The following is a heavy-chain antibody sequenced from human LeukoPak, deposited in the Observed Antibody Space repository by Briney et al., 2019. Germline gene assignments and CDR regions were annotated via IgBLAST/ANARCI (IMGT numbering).Heavy chain of an antibody. CDR1: GGSISSYY. D-gene: IGHD2-15*01. J-gene: IGHJ6*03. CDR2: VYYTGST. V-gene: IGHV4-59*01. Sequence: SETLSLTCTVSGGSISSYYWSWVRQPPGKGLEWIGFVYYTGSTNYSPSLKSRVTISVDTSKNQFSLKLRSVTAADTAVYYCARVRCSGGSCPYYYYYYYMDVWGKGTTVTVSS. CDR3: ARVRCSGGSCPYYYYYYYMDV.